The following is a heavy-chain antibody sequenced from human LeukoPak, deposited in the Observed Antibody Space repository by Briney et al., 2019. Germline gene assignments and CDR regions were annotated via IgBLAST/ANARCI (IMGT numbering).Heavy chain of an antibody. CDR2: TYYRSKWSN. CDR3: ARGGYTSSWSFDY. J-gene: IGHJ4*02. V-gene: IGHV6-1*01. D-gene: IGHD6-13*01. Sequence: SQTLSLTYAISGDNISSNSAAWNWIRKSPSRGLEWLARTYYRSKWSNDSAISVKSRITINADTSKNQFSLQLNSVTPEDTAVYYCARGGYTSSWSFDYWGQGTLVTVSS. CDR1: GDNISSNSAA.